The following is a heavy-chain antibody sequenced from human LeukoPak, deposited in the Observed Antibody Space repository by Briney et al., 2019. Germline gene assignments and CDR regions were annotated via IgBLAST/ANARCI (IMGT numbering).Heavy chain of an antibody. CDR2: IIPIFGTA. CDR1: GGTFSSYA. CDR3: ARVGGQRITMVREWPPGYYYYGMDV. D-gene: IGHD3-10*01. V-gene: IGHV1-69*13. J-gene: IGHJ6*02. Sequence: SVEVSCKASGGTFSSYAISWVRQAPGQGLEWMGGIIPIFGTANYAQKFQGRVTITADESTSTAYMELSSLRSEDTAVYYCARVGGQRITMVREWPPGYYYYGMDVWGQGTTVTVSS.